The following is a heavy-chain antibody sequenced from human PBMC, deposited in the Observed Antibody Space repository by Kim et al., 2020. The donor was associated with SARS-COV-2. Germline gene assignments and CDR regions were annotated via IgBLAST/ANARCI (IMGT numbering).Heavy chain of an antibody. CDR1: GGSISSSSYY. Sequence: SETLSLTCTVSGGSISSSSYYWAWIRQPPGKGLEWIGSINFSGSTYYNPSLKSRATVSVDTSKNQFSLKLSSVTAADTAVYYCARESGHVDYWGQGTLVTVSS. J-gene: IGHJ4*02. CDR3: ARESGHVDY. D-gene: IGHD1-1*01. V-gene: IGHV4-39*07. CDR2: INFSGST.